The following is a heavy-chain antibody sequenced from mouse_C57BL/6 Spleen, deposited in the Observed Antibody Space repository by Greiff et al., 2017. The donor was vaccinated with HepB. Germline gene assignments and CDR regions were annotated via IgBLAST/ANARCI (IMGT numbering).Heavy chain of an antibody. CDR2: IDPETGGT. CDR1: GYTFTDYE. J-gene: IGHJ2*01. V-gene: IGHV1-15*01. D-gene: IGHD1-1*01. CDR3: TRWNYYGSSFDY. Sequence: QVQLKQSGAELVRPGASVTLSCKASGYTFTDYEMHWVKQTPVHGLEWIGAIDPETGGTAYNQKFKGKAILTADKSSSTAYMELRSLTSEDSAVYYGTRWNYYGSSFDYWGQGTTLTVSS.